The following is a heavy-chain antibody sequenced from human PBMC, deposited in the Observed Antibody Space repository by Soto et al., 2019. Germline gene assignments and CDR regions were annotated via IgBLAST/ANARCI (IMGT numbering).Heavy chain of an antibody. CDR1: GGPITNYF. CDR3: ARDLRDCSGGSCYSGWYFEL. V-gene: IGHV4-59*01. Sequence: HVQLQESGPGLVKTSETLSLTCTVSGGPITNYFWRWIRQLPGKGLEWIGYIYNSGSTNYNPSLRSRATISVDASKNQVSLKLSSVTAADPAVYDCARDLRDCSGGSCYSGWYFELWGRGTLVTVSS. J-gene: IGHJ2*01. CDR2: IYNSGST. D-gene: IGHD2-15*01.